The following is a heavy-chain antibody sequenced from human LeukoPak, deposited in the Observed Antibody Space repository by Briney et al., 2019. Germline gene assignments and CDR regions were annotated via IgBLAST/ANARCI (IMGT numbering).Heavy chain of an antibody. CDR3: ASLSRGLAYCGGDCYYDY. V-gene: IGHV4-39*01. Sequence: PSETLSLTCTVSGGSISSSSYYWGWIRQPPGKGLEWIGSIYYSGSTYYNPSLKSRVTISVDMSKNQFSLKLSSVTAADTAVYYCASLSRGLAYCGGDCYYDYWGQGTLVTVSS. CDR2: IYYSGST. J-gene: IGHJ4*02. D-gene: IGHD2-21*01. CDR1: GGSISSSSYY.